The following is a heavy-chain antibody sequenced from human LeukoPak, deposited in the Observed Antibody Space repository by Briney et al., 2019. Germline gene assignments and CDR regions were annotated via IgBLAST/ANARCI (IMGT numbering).Heavy chain of an antibody. V-gene: IGHV4-61*02. CDR3: AGEWGSADF. Sequence: SETLSLTCTVSGGSISGGSYYWSWIRQPAGKGLEWIGRIYTSGSTDYNPSLKSRVTISVDTSKNQFSLKLSSVTAADTAVYYCAGEWGSADFWGQGTLVTVSS. J-gene: IGHJ4*02. CDR2: IYTSGST. CDR1: GGSISGGSYY. D-gene: IGHD7-27*01.